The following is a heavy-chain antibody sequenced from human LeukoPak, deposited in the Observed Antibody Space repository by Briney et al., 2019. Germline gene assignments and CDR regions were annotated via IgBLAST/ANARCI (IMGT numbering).Heavy chain of an antibody. J-gene: IGHJ4*02. CDR3: AKDGKTRNWNYFQAKPVY. CDR1: GYTVSTSA. V-gene: IGHV3-23*01. CDR2: ISGSGGGT. Sequence: GGSLRLSCAAAGYTVSTSAMSWVRQAPGKGLEWVSGISGSGGGTYYADSVKGRFSISRDISKNTLYLQMNSLRAEDTAIYYCAKDGKTRNWNYFQAKPVYWGQGTLVTVSS. D-gene: IGHD1-7*01.